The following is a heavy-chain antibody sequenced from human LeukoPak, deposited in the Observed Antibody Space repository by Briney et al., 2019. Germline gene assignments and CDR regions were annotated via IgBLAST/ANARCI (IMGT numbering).Heavy chain of an antibody. CDR2: IYSGGST. CDR1: GFTVSSNY. Sequence: GGSLRLSCAASGFTVSSNYMSWVRQAPGKGLEWVSVIYSGGSTYYADSVKGRFTISRDNSKNTLYLQMNSLRAEDTAVYYCARVESYCSSTSCRLYYYYGMDAWGRGTTVTVSS. D-gene: IGHD2-2*01. V-gene: IGHV3-66*01. J-gene: IGHJ6*02. CDR3: ARVESYCSSTSCRLYYYYGMDA.